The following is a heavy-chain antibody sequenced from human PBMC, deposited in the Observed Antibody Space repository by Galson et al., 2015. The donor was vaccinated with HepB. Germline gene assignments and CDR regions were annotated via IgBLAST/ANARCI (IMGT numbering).Heavy chain of an antibody. D-gene: IGHD4-23*01. V-gene: IGHV3-23*01. CDR3: AKETATLLSPPWFDP. J-gene: IGHJ5*02. CDR2: ISGSGGST. Sequence: SLRLSCAASGFTFSSYAMSWVRQAPGKGLEWVSAISGSGGSTDYADSVKGRFTISRDNSKNMLYLQMNSLRAEDTAVYYCAKETATLLSPPWFDPWGQGTLVTVSS. CDR1: GFTFSSYA.